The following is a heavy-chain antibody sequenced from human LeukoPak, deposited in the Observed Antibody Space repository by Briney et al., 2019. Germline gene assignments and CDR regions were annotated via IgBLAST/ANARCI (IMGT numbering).Heavy chain of an antibody. CDR2: IGTYNGNP. Sequence: ASVKASCKASGYTFTTYAISWVRQAPGQGLEWMGWIGTYNGNPDYAQNLQGRVTMTTDTSTSTAYMELRNLKSDDTAVYYCAREDPGGAFDVWGRGTMVTVSS. V-gene: IGHV1-18*01. CDR3: AREDPGGAFDV. CDR1: GYTFTTYA. D-gene: IGHD3-16*01. J-gene: IGHJ3*01.